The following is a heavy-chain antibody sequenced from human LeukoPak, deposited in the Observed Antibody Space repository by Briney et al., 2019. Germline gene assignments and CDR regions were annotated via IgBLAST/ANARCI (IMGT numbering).Heavy chain of an antibody. CDR3: ARDLYCGGDCYLDAFYI. CDR2: IYSGGST. D-gene: IGHD2-21*02. J-gene: IGHJ3*02. V-gene: IGHV3-53*01. CDR1: GFTVSSNY. Sequence: GGSLRLSCAASGFTVSSNYMSWVRQAPGKGLEWVSVIYSGGSTYYADSVKGRFTISRDNSKNTLYLQMNSLRAEDTAVYYCARDLYCGGDCYLDAFYIWGQGTMVTVSS.